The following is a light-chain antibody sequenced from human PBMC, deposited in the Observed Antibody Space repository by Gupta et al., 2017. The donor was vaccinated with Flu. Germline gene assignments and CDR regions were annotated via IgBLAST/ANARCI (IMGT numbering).Light chain of an antibody. V-gene: IGLV7-43*01. J-gene: IGLJ3*02. Sequence: QTGVTQEPSLTVSPGGTVTLSCASSAGTVINDYYPNWFQQKAGQAPRALMYKTHNTHPWAPARCSSSLLAGNAALTLSGAQPEDEADYDGLIVYGAAWVFGGGTKLTVL. CDR2: KTH. CDR1: AGTVINDYY. CDR3: LIVYGAAWV.